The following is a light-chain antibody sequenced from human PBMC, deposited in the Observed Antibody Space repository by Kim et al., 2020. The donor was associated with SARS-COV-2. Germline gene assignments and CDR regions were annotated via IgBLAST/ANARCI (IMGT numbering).Light chain of an antibody. CDR1: SSDVGGYNY. CDR3: SSYTSSSTYV. V-gene: IGLV2-14*01. CDR2: DVS. J-gene: IGLJ1*01. Sequence: LTQPASVSGSPGQSITISCTGTSSDVGGYNYVSWYQQHPGKAPKVMIYDVSKRPSGVSNRFSGSKSGNTASLTISGLQAEDEADYYCSSYTSSSTYVFRTGTKVTVL.